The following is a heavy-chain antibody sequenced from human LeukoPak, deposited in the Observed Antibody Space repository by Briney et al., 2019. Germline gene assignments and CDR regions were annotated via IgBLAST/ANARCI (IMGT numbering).Heavy chain of an antibody. J-gene: IGHJ4*02. CDR1: GFTFSSYA. V-gene: IGHV3-30-3*01. CDR3: ARGAYYFDY. CDR2: ISYDGSNK. Sequence: GGSLRLSCAASGFTFSSYAMHWVRQAPGKGLEWVAVISYDGSNKYYADSVKGRFTISRDNSKNTLYLQMNSLRAEDTAVYYCARGAYYFDYWGQGTLVTVSS.